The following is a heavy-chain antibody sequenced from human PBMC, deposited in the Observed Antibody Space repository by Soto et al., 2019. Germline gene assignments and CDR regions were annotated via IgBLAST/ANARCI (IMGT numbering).Heavy chain of an antibody. V-gene: IGHV3-30-3*01. CDR1: GFTFSSYA. J-gene: IGHJ4*02. Sequence: QVQLVESGGGVVQPGRSLRLSCAASGFTFSSYAMHWVRQAPGKGLEWVAVISYDGSNKYYADSVKGRFTISRDNSKNTLDLQMNSLRAEDTAVYYCARDGGAGVQSNWGQGTLVTVSS. CDR2: ISYDGSNK. CDR3: ARDGGAGVQSN. D-gene: IGHD3-10*01.